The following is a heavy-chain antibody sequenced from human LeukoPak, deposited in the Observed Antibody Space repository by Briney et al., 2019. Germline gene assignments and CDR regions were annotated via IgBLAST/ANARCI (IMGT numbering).Heavy chain of an antibody. CDR1: GYTFTGYY. CDR2: INPNSGGT. D-gene: IGHD6-19*01. Sequence: ASVKVSCKASGYTFTGYYMHWVRQAPGQGLEWMGWINPNSGGTSYAQKFQGRVTMTRDTSISTAYMELSRLRSDDTAVYYCARSPKGWYYYYYYVDVWGKGTTVTVSS. CDR3: ARSPKGWYYYYYYVDV. V-gene: IGHV1-2*02. J-gene: IGHJ6*03.